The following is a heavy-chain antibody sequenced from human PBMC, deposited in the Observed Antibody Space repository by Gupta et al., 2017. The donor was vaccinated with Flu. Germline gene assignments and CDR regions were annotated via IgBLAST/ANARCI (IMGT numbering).Heavy chain of an antibody. CDR3: ARDLHCSIGNCYNVFDI. CDR1: GDSITSRGYY. D-gene: IGHD2-2*02. CDR2: ISYSGNT. J-gene: IGHJ3*02. V-gene: IGHV4-31*03. Sequence: QVQLQEPGPGLVKPSQTLSPPCTAPGDSITSRGYYWSWIRQPPGKGLEWIGYISYSGNTYYSPSLKSRLTISVDTSQNQFSLDLTSVTAADTAVYYCARDLHCSIGNCYNVFDIWGQGTMVIVSS.